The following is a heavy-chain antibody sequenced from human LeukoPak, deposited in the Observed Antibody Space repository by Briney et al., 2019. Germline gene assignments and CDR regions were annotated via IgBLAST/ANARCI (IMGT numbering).Heavy chain of an antibody. V-gene: IGHV3-48*02. CDR2: ISSSGSTI. D-gene: IGHD2-15*01. CDR3: ARARASGRSGFDY. CDR1: GLTVSSYS. J-gene: IGHJ4*02. Sequence: PGGSLRLSCVASGLTVSSYSMNWVRQAPGKGLEWVSYISSSGSTIYYADSVKGRFTISRDNAKNSLDLQMNSLRDEDTAVYYCARARASGRSGFDYWGQGTLVTVSS.